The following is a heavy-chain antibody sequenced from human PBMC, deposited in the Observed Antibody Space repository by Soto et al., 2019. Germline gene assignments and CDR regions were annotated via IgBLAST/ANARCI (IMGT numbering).Heavy chain of an antibody. CDR2: VSTNNADT. V-gene: IGHV1-18*01. D-gene: IGHD3-22*01. CDR1: GYTFTACG. J-gene: IGHJ4*02. Sequence: ASVKVSCKTSGYTFTACGLAWLRQAPGQRPEWMGWVSTNNADTNYAQKFQGRVTMTTETSTRTTYMELRSLRSDDTAVYYCARELNTDPSAYYSFAYWGQGTLVTVSS. CDR3: ARELNTDPSAYYSFAY.